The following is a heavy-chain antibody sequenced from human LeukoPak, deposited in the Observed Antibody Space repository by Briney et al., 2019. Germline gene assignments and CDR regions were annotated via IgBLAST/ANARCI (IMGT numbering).Heavy chain of an antibody. CDR3: ARHGSGRRTRPFDI. D-gene: IGHD3-10*01. Sequence: SETLSLTCAVYGGPFSGYYWSWIRQPPGKGLEWIGEINHSGSTNYNPSLKSRVTISVDTSKNQFSLRLSSVTAADTAVYYCARHGSGRRTRPFDIWGQGTMVTVSS. CDR2: INHSGST. CDR1: GGPFSGYY. J-gene: IGHJ3*02. V-gene: IGHV4-34*01.